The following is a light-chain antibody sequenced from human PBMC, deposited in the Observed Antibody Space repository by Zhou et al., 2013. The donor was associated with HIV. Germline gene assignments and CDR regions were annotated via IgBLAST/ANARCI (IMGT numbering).Light chain of an antibody. Sequence: DIQMTQSPSSLSASVGDRVTITCQASQDISTYLNWYQQKPGRAPKVVIYDASLLHTGVPSRFSGSGSGTDFTLTISSLQPEDFATYYCQQSYSTPRTFGQGTKLEIK. CDR1: QDISTY. V-gene: IGKV1-39*01. CDR3: QQSYSTPRT. J-gene: IGKJ2*02. CDR2: DAS.